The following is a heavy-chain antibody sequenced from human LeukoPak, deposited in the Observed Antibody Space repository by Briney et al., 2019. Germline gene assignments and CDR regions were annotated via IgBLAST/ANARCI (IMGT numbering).Heavy chain of an antibody. CDR3: ARHVGTATNYDILTGYYRKLTPATNWFDP. Sequence: SETLSLTCTVSGGSISSYYWSWIRQPPGKGLEWIGYIYYSGSTNYNPSLKSRVTISVDTSKSQFSLKLSSVTAADTAVYYCARHVGTATNYDILTGYYRKLTPATNWFDPWGQGTLVTVSS. J-gene: IGHJ5*02. CDR1: GGSISSYY. V-gene: IGHV4-59*08. CDR2: IYYSGST. D-gene: IGHD3-9*01.